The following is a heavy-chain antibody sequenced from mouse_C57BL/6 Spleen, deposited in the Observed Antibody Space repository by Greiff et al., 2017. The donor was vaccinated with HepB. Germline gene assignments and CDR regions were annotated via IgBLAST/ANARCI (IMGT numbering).Heavy chain of an antibody. CDR1: GFNIKDDY. J-gene: IGHJ2*01. CDR2: IDPENGDT. CDR3: TTWSNYEGY. V-gene: IGHV14-4*01. D-gene: IGHD2-5*01. Sequence: VQLKESGAELVRPGASVKLSCTASGFNIKDDYMHWVKQRPEQGLEWIGWIDPENGDTEYASKFQGKATITADTSSNTAYLQLSSLTSEDTAVYYCTTWSNYEGYWGQGTTLTVSS.